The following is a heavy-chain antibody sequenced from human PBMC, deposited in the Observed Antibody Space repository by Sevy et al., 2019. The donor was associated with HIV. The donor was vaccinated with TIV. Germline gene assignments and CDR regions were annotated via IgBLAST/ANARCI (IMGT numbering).Heavy chain of an antibody. CDR2: VYYNGHT. D-gene: IGHD6-13*01. CDR3: AREAGGYDYDYGMDV. J-gene: IGHJ6*02. V-gene: IGHV4-39*01. CDR1: GDTIVSSGHY. Sequence: SETLSLTCTISGDTIVSSGHYWGWIRQTPGKGLEWIGSVYYNGHTYYNPSLKSRLTISIDTSKNQFSLNLNFVTAADTGIYFCAREAGGYDYDYGMDVWGQGTTVTVSS.